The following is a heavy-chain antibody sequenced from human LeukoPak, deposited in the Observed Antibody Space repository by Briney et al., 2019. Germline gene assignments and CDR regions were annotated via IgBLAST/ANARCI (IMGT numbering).Heavy chain of an antibody. CDR3: ARDPTRYYYYMDV. Sequence: GGSLRLSCAASEFIFSNFGMHWVRQAPGKGLEYVSGISSNGGSTYYANSVKGRFTISRDNSKNTLYLQMGSLRAEDMAVYYCARDPTRYYYYMDVWGKGTTVTISS. V-gene: IGHV3-64*01. J-gene: IGHJ6*03. CDR1: EFIFSNFG. CDR2: ISSNGGST.